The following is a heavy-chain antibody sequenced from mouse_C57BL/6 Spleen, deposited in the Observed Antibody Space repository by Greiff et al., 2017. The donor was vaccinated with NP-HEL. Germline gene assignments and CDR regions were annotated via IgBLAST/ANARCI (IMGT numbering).Heavy chain of an antibody. D-gene: IGHD3-1*01. CDR1: GYTFTSYW. Sequence: VQLQQPGAELVMPGASVKLSCMASGYTFTSYWMHWVKQRPGQGLEWIGEIDPSDSYTNYNQKFKGKSTLTVDKSSSTAYMQLSSLTSEDSAVYYCARRGLLALYYAMDYWGQGTSVTVSS. J-gene: IGHJ4*01. CDR2: IDPSDSYT. V-gene: IGHV1-69*01. CDR3: ARRGLLALYYAMDY.